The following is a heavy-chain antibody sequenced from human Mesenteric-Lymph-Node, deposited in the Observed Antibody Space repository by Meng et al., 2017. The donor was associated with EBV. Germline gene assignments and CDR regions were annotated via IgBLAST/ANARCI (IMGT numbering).Heavy chain of an antibody. CDR1: GGSISGSY. CDR2: ISDSGTT. V-gene: IGHV4-59*01. J-gene: IGHJ4*02. Sequence: LMVSCPGLGNAPDTLSLPCTVAGGSISGSYCGLIRQPPGKGLEWIGYISDSGTTNYSPSLKSRVTISVDTSKNQFSLKLSSVTSADTAVYYCARVCGGDCYGTHDYWGQGTLVTVSS. D-gene: IGHD2-21*02. CDR3: ARVCGGDCYGTHDY.